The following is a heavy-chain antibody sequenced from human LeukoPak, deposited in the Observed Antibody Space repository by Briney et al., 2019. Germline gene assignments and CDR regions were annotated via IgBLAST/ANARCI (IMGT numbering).Heavy chain of an antibody. D-gene: IGHD2-2*01. Sequence: PSETLSLTCTVSGGSISSSSYYWVWIRQPPGKGLEWIGSVYYSGSTYYNPSLKSRVTISIDTSKNQFSLKVSSVTATDTAVYYCARLLVVEGFDFWGQGTLVTVSS. CDR2: VYYSGST. J-gene: IGHJ4*02. CDR1: GGSISSSSYY. CDR3: ARLLVVEGFDF. V-gene: IGHV4-39*01.